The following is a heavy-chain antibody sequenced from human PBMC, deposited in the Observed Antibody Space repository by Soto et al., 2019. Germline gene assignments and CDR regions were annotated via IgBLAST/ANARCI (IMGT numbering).Heavy chain of an antibody. D-gene: IGHD3-9*01. J-gene: IGHJ6*02. CDR1: GYIFTGYH. CDR2: INPNSGDT. Sequence: ASVKVSCKASGYIFTGYHIHWVRQAPGRGLEWMGWINPNSGDTEYAQNFQGRVTMTRDASFSLVYMEMSGLMSDDTAVYYCARDARGTRGFDEMDIWGQGTTVTVSS. V-gene: IGHV1-2*02. CDR3: ARDARGTRGFDEMDI.